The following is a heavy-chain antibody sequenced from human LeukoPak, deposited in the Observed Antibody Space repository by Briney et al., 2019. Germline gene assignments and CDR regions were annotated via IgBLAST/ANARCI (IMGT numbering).Heavy chain of an antibody. V-gene: IGHV3-7*01. CDR3: AKDGDGYHN. J-gene: IGHJ4*02. Sequence: PGGSLRLSCVASGFTFSRDWMSWVRQAPGKGLEWVANIKKDGSAQYYADSVKGRFTISRDNTKNSLYLQMNSLTAEDTAMYYCAKDGDGYHNWGQGALVTVSS. D-gene: IGHD3-9*01. CDR1: GFTFSRDW. CDR2: IKKDGSAQ.